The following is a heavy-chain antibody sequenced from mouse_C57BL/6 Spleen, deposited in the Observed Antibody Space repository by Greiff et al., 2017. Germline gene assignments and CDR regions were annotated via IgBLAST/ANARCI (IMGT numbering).Heavy chain of an antibody. V-gene: IGHV10-1*01. CDR3: VRQTAQAIFDY. J-gene: IGHJ2*01. CDR1: GFSFNTYA. CDR2: IRSKSNNYAT. D-gene: IGHD3-2*02. Sequence: EVMLVESGGGLVQPKGSLKLSCAASGFSFNTYAMNWVRQAPGKGLEWVARIRSKSNNYATYYADSVKDRFTISRDDSESMLYLQMNNLKTEDTAMYYCVRQTAQAIFDYWGQGTTLTVSS.